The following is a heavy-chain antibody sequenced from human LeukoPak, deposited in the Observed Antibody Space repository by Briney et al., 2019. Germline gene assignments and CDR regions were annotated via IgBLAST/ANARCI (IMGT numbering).Heavy chain of an antibody. Sequence: ASVKVSCKASGYTFTGYYMHWVRQASGQGLEWMGWINPNSGGTNYAQKFQGRVTMTRDTSISTAYMELSRLRSDDTAVYYCARGVRLAGVVHFDYWGQGTLVTVSS. V-gene: IGHV1-2*02. CDR1: GYTFTGYY. CDR2: INPNSGGT. J-gene: IGHJ4*02. CDR3: ARGVRLAGVVHFDY. D-gene: IGHD3-3*01.